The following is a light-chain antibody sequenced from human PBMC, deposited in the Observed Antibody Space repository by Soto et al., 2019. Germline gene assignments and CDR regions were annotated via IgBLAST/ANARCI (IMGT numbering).Light chain of an antibody. Sequence: EIVLTQSPGTLSLSPGERATLSCRASQSVSSSYLAWYQQKPGQAPRLLIYGASSRATGIPDRFSGSGSGTDFTFNISRPEPEDFAVYYCQQYGSSPRITFGQGTRLEIK. CDR2: GAS. CDR3: QQYGSSPRIT. J-gene: IGKJ5*01. V-gene: IGKV3-20*01. CDR1: QSVSSSY.